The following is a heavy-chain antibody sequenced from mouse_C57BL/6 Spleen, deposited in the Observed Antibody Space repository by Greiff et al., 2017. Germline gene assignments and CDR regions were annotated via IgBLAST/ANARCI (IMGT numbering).Heavy chain of an antibody. V-gene: IGHV5-4*03. CDR1: GFTFSSYA. D-gene: IGHD2-3*01. J-gene: IGHJ2*01. CDR2: ISDGGSYT. CDR3: ARRGDGYSDY. Sequence: DVKLVESGGGLVKPGGSLKLSCAASGFTFSSYAMSWVRQTPEKRLEWVATISDGGSYTYYPDNVKGRFTISRDNAKNNLYLQMSHLKSEDTAMXYCARRGDGYSDYWGQGTTLTVSS.